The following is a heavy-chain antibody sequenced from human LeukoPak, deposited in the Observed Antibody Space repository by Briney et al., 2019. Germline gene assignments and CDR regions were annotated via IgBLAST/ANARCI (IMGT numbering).Heavy chain of an antibody. CDR3: AKTYSSSWSNPFDY. V-gene: IGHV3-23*01. CDR2: ISGSGGST. Sequence: HSGGSLRLSCAASGFTFSSYAMSWVRQAPGKGLEWVSAISGSGGSTYYADSVKGRFTISRDNSKNTLYLQMNSLRAEDTAVYYCAKTYSSSWSNPFDYWGQGTLVTVSS. CDR1: GFTFSSYA. D-gene: IGHD6-13*01. J-gene: IGHJ4*02.